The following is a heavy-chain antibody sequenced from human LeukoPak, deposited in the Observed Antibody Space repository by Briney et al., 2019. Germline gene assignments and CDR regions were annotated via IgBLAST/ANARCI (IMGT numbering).Heavy chain of an antibody. V-gene: IGHV3-23*01. CDR2: ISGSGGST. Sequence: GGSLRLSCAASGFTFSSYAMSWVRQAPGKGLEWVSAISGSGGSTYYADSVKGRFTISRDNSKNTLYLQMNSLSAEDTAVYYCAKDMYPYGSGSYPQFDYWGQGTLVTVSS. CDR1: GFTFSSYA. CDR3: AKDMYPYGSGSYPQFDY. J-gene: IGHJ4*02. D-gene: IGHD3-10*01.